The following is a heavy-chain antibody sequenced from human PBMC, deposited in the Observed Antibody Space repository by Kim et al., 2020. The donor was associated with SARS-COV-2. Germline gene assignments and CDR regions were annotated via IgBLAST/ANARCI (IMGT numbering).Heavy chain of an antibody. CDR1: GGSISSSSYY. CDR2: IYYSGST. Sequence: SETLSLTCTVSGGSISSSSYYWGWIRQSPGKGLEWIGSIYYSGSTYYNPSLKSRVTISVDTSKNQFSLKLSSVTAADTAVYYCARDRQIQLWLGWFDPWGQGTLVTVSS. J-gene: IGHJ5*02. V-gene: IGHV4-39*07. D-gene: IGHD5-18*01. CDR3: ARDRQIQLWLGWFDP.